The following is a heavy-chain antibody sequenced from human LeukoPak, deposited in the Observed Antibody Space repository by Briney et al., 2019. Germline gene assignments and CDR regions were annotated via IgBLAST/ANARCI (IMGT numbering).Heavy chain of an antibody. D-gene: IGHD2-21*01. CDR2: IYGDGSFT. V-gene: IGHV3-74*01. CDR1: GFTFSNFW. Sequence: GGSLRLSCAASGFTFSNFWMHWVRQAPGKGLVWVALIYGDGSFTRYADSVKGRFTISRDNAKNTVYLQMNSLRVEDTALYYCAKNLLSLWLIDNWGQGTLVTVSS. CDR3: AKNLLSLWLIDN. J-gene: IGHJ4*02.